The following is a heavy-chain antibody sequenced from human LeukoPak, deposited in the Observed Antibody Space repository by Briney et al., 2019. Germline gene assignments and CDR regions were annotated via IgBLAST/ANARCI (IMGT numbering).Heavy chain of an antibody. Sequence: SETLSLTCTVSDSSITSTYYWVWFRQPPGKGLEWIATVFRLQTVRTFNNPSLGSRVTMSLDPSHNQFSLNLTSVTAADTALYFCARVLHAPYLIDSWGQGTLVTVSS. D-gene: IGHD2-8*01. V-gene: IGHV4-38-2*02. J-gene: IGHJ4*02. CDR2: VFRLQTVRT. CDR3: ARVLHAPYLIDS. CDR1: DSSITSTYY.